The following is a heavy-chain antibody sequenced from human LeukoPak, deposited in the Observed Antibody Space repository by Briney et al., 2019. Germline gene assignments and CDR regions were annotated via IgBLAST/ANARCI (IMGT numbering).Heavy chain of an antibody. CDR3: AKDGEEYCGSTSCLGVDY. CDR1: GFTFSSYG. D-gene: IGHD2-2*01. CDR2: IRHEGSNK. Sequence: GGSLRLSCAASGFTFSSYGMHWVRQAPGKGLEWVAFIRHEGSNKYYADSVKGRFTISRDNSKNTLYLQMNSLRAEDTAVYYCAKDGEEYCGSTSCLGVDYWGQGTLVTVSS. V-gene: IGHV3-30*02. J-gene: IGHJ4*02.